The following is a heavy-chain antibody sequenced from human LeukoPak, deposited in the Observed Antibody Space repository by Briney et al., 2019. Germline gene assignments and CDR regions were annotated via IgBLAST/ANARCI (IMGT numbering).Heavy chain of an antibody. CDR1: GYTFTSYG. CDR2: ISAYNGNT. V-gene: IGHV1-18*01. Sequence: ASVKVSCKASGYTFTSYGIGWVRQAPGQGLEWMGWISAYNGNTNYAQKLQGRVTMTTDTSTSTAYMELRSLRSDDTAVYYCARGPPSPYSSSYYYWGQGTLVTVSS. CDR3: ARGPPSPYSSSYYY. D-gene: IGHD6-6*01. J-gene: IGHJ4*02.